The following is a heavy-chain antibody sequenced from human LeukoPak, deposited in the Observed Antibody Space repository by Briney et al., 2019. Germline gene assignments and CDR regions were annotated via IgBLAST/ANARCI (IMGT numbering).Heavy chain of an antibody. V-gene: IGHV3-74*01. J-gene: IGHJ4*02. Sequence: GGALRLSCAASGFSFSNYWMHWVRQAPAKGLVWVSHINTDGSSTTYADSVKARFTISRDNAKDSLYLKTNSLRAEDTAVYYRAKGSLATVYSPDYWGQGTLVTVSS. D-gene: IGHD3-9*01. CDR2: INTDGSST. CDR1: GFSFSNYW. CDR3: AKGSLATVYSPDY.